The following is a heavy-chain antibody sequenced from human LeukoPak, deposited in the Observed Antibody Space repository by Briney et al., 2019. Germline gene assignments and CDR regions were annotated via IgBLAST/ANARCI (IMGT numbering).Heavy chain of an antibody. D-gene: IGHD4-23*01. J-gene: IGHJ3*02. CDR3: AKVKDFGGNSNAFDI. V-gene: IGHV1-2*02. Sequence: ASVKVSCKASGYTFTGYYIHWVRQAPGQGLECMGWINPNNGGTNYAQKFQGRVIMTRDTSISTAYMELSRLRSDDTAVYFCAKVKDFGGNSNAFDIWGQGTMVTVSS. CDR1: GYTFTGYY. CDR2: INPNNGGT.